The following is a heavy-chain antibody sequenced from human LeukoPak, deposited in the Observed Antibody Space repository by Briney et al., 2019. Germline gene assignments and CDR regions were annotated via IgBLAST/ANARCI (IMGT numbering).Heavy chain of an antibody. J-gene: IGHJ4*02. V-gene: IGHV3-30*02. CDR2: IRYDESRK. D-gene: IGHD2-2*01. Sequence: GGSLRLSCAASGFTFSNFGMHWVRQAPGKGLEWVAFIRYDESRKYYADSVKGRFTISRDNSKNTLSLQMNSLRAEDTAVYYCAKRACSITSCYPYYFDNWGQGTLVTVSS. CDR3: AKRACSITSCYPYYFDN. CDR1: GFTFSNFG.